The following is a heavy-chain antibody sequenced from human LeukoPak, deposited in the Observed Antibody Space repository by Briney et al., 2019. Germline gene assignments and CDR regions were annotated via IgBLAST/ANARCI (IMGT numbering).Heavy chain of an antibody. D-gene: IGHD3-16*02. CDR2: IYYSGST. J-gene: IGHJ4*02. CDR3: AITFGGVIVIGY. Sequence: KSSETLSLTCTVSGGSISSSSYYWGWIRQPPGKGLEWIGSIYYSGSTYYNPSLKSRVTTSVDTSKNQFSLKLSSVTAADTAVYYCAITFGGVIVIGYWGQGTLVTVSS. CDR1: GGSISSSSYY. V-gene: IGHV4-39*01.